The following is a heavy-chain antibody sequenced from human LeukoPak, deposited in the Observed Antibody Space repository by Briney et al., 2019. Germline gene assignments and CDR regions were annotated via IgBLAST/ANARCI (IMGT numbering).Heavy chain of an antibody. CDR2: IYYSGST. D-gene: IGHD2-2*01. Sequence: SETLSLTCTVSGGSISSYYRSWIRQPPGKGLEWIGHIYYSGSTNYNPSPKSRVITSVGTSTNQISLKLSSVTAADTAVYYCARDLRYCSSTSCYHSDAFDIWGQGTMVTVSS. J-gene: IGHJ3*02. CDR3: ARDLRYCSSTSCYHSDAFDI. CDR1: GGSISSYY. V-gene: IGHV4-59*01.